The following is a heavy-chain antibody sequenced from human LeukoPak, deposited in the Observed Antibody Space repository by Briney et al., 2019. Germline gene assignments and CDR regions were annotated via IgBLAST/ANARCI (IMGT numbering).Heavy chain of an antibody. Sequence: GGSLRLSCAASGFTFSSYAMSWVRQAPGKGLEWVSAISGSGGSTYYADSVKSRFTISRDNSKNTLYLQMNSLRAEDTAVYYCARMVRKNSNWFDPWGQGTLVTVSS. CDR3: ARMVRKNSNWFDP. J-gene: IGHJ5*02. CDR2: ISGSGGST. V-gene: IGHV3-23*01. CDR1: GFTFSSYA. D-gene: IGHD3-10*01.